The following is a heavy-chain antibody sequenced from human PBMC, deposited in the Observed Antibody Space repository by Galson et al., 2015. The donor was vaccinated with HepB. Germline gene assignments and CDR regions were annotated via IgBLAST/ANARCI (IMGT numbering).Heavy chain of an antibody. CDR1: GFTFSSHW. J-gene: IGHJ6*02. Sequence: SLRLSCAASGFTFSSHWMAWVRQAPGEGLEWVANINQDRSEKYYVDSVKGRFTISRDNAKNSLYLQMDNLRADATAVYYCARGSFLGSYSYSSYYGMDVWGQGTTVTVSS. CDR2: INQDRSEK. V-gene: IGHV3-7*03. D-gene: IGHD1-26*01. CDR3: ARGSFLGSYSYSSYYGMDV.